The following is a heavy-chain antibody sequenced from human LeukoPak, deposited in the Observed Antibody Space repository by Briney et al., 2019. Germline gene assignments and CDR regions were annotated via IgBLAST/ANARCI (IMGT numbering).Heavy chain of an antibody. V-gene: IGHV5-51*01. CDR1: GYSFISYW. J-gene: IGHJ5*02. CDR3: ARLPISGYSSGWYWFDP. D-gene: IGHD6-19*01. CDR2: IYPGDSDT. Sequence: GESLKISCKGSGYSFISYWIGWVRQMPGKGLEWMGIIYPGDSDTRYSPSFQGQVTISADKSISTAYLQWSSLKASDTAMYYCARLPISGYSSGWYWFDPWGQGTLVTVSS.